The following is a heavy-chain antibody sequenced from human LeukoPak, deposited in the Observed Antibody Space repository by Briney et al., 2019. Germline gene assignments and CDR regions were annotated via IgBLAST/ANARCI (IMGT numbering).Heavy chain of an antibody. CDR3: ARALGWLDYFDY. CDR1: GGTFSSYA. Sequence: ASVKVSCKASGGTFSSYAISWVRQAPGQGLEWMGGIIPIFGTANYAQKFQGRVTITADESTSTAYMGLSSLRSEDTAVYYCARALGWLDYFDYWGQGTLVTVSS. V-gene: IGHV1-69*13. CDR2: IIPIFGTA. D-gene: IGHD6-19*01. J-gene: IGHJ4*02.